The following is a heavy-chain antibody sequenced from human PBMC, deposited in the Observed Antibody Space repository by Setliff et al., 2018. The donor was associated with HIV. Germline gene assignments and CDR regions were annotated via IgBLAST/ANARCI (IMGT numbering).Heavy chain of an antibody. D-gene: IGHD6-19*01. J-gene: IGHJ3*02. V-gene: IGHV4-59*12. CDR1: GGSIRSYY. CDR2: IYYSGST. CDR3: AKDRSIAVADPQAAFDI. Sequence: SETLSLTCTVSGGSIRSYYWSWIRQPPGKGLEWIGYIYYSGSTNYNFSLRSRVTMSIDTSNNQFSLTLNSVTAADTAVYYCAKDRSIAVADPQAAFDIWGQGTMVTVSS.